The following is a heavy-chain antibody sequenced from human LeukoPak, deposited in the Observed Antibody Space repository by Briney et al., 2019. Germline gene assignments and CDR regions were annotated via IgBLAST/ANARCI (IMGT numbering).Heavy chain of an antibody. V-gene: IGHV4-59*01. CDR2: IYYSGST. D-gene: IGHD5-18*01. CDR3: ASDTAMAPWYFDL. Sequence: SETLPLTCTVSGGSISSYYWSWIRQPPGKGLEWIGYIYYSGSTNYNPSLTSRVTISVDTSKNQFSLKLSSVTAADTAVYYCASDTAMAPWYFDLWGRGTLVTVSS. J-gene: IGHJ2*01. CDR1: GGSISSYY.